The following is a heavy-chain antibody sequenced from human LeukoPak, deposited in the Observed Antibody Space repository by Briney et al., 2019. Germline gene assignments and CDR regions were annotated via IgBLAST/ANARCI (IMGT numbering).Heavy chain of an antibody. CDR1: GFTFSSYA. V-gene: IGHV3-9*01. J-gene: IGHJ5*02. D-gene: IGHD4-17*01. CDR3: AKGFLDYALHH. Sequence: GGSLRPSCAASGFTFSSYAMSWVRQAPGKGLEWVSGISWNSGSIGYADSVKGRFTISRDNAKNSLYLQMNSLRAEDTALYYCAKGFLDYALHHWGQGTLVTVSS. CDR2: ISWNSGSI.